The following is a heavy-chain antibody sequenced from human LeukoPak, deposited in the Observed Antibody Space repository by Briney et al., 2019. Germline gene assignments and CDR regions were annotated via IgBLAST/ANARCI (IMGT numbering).Heavy chain of an antibody. Sequence: GGSLRLSCAASGFTFSSYSMNWVRQAPGKGLEWVSSISSSSSYIYYADSVKGRFTISRDNAKNSLYLQMNSLRAEDTAVYYCAKDLTPYNWYYGRLQYLFDYWGQGTLVTVSS. V-gene: IGHV3-21*04. J-gene: IGHJ4*02. CDR3: AKDLTPYNWYYGRLQYLFDY. D-gene: IGHD1-7*01. CDR1: GFTFSSYS. CDR2: ISSSSSYI.